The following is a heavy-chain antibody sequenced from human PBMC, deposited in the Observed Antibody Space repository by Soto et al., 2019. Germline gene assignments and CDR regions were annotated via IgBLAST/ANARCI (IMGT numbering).Heavy chain of an antibody. CDR2: ISYDGSNQ. CDR3: ARDKRDLRFLEWSYYFDY. Sequence: ESGGGVVQPGRSLRLSCAASGFTFSSCAMHWVRQAPGKGLEWVALISYDGSNQYYADSVKGRFTISRDNSKNTLYLQMNSLRAEDTAVYYCARDKRDLRFLEWSYYFDYWGQGTLVTVSS. J-gene: IGHJ4*02. CDR1: GFTFSSCA. V-gene: IGHV3-30-3*01. D-gene: IGHD3-3*01.